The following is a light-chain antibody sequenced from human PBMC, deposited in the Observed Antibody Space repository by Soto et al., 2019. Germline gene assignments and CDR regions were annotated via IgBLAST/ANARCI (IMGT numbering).Light chain of an antibody. CDR3: SSYTSSSTLSTYV. J-gene: IGLJ1*01. V-gene: IGLV2-14*03. CDR1: SSDVGGYNY. CDR2: DVS. Sequence: QSALTQPASVPGSPGQSITISCTGTSSDVGGYNYVSWYQHHPGKAPKLMIYDVSNRPSGVSNRFSGSKSGNTASLIISGLQAEDEADYYCSSYTSSSTLSTYVFGTGTKLTVL.